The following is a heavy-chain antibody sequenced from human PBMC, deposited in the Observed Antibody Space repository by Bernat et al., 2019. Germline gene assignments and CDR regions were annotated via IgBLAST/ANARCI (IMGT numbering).Heavy chain of an antibody. J-gene: IGHJ4*01. CDR2: INPSSGTT. D-gene: IGHD6-19*01. V-gene: IGHV1-46*01. CDR1: GYTFSTYY. Sequence: QVQLVQSGAEVKKPGASVKVSCKASGYTFSTYYIHWVRQAPGQGLEWMGIINPSSGTTTYARKFQGRVTMTRDTSTSTVDMEVSSLRSDDTAVCYCTRGAESVAAYFDYWGQGTLVTGSS. CDR3: TRGAESVAAYFDY.